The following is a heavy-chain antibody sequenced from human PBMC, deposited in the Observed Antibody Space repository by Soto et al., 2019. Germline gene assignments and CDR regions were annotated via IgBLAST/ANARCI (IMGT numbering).Heavy chain of an antibody. CDR1: GYTFTGYY. Sequence: QVQLVQSGAEVKKPGASVKVSCKASGYTFTGYYMHWVRQAPGQGLEWMGWINPNSGGTNYAQKFQGWVTMTRDTSISTAYMELSRLRSDDTAVYYCARGPRSEKLWLPPFTYSYYGMDVWGQGTTVTVSS. J-gene: IGHJ6*02. CDR2: INPNSGGT. D-gene: IGHD5-18*01. CDR3: ARGPRSEKLWLPPFTYSYYGMDV. V-gene: IGHV1-2*04.